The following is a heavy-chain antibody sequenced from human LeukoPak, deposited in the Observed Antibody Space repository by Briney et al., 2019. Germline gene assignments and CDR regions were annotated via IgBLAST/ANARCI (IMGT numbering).Heavy chain of an antibody. CDR1: GFTFSSYE. Sequence: GGSLRLSCAASGFTFSSYEMNWVRQAPGKGLEWVSYISSSGSTIYYADSVKGRFTISRDNAKNSLYLQMNSLRAEDTAVYYCSATYSSRSGWFDPWGQGTLVTVSS. CDR2: ISSSGSTI. CDR3: SATYSSRSGWFDP. D-gene: IGHD6-13*01. J-gene: IGHJ5*02. V-gene: IGHV3-48*03.